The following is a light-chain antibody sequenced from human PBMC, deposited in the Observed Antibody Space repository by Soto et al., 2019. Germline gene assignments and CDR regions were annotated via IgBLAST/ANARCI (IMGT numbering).Light chain of an antibody. CDR2: GAS. CDR3: QQYNNGPPWT. V-gene: IGKV3-15*01. CDR1: QSVSSN. Sequence: EIVMTQSPATLSVSPGERATLSCRASQSVSSNLAWYQQKPGQAPRLLIYGASTRATGIPARFSGSGSGTEFTLTISSLQSEDFAVYYSQQYNNGPPWTFGQGTKVEIK. J-gene: IGKJ1*01.